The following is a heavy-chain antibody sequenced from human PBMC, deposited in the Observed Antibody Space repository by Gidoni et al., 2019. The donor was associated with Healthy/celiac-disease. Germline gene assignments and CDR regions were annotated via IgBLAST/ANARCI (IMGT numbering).Heavy chain of an antibody. Sequence: EVQLLESGGGLVQPGGSLRLSCAASGFTFSSYAMSWVRQAPGKGLEWISAISGSGGSTYYADSVKGRFTISRDNSKNTLYLQMNSLRAEDTAVYYCAKDPSAHYYYYGMDVWGQGTTVTVSS. CDR3: AKDPSAHYYYYGMDV. CDR1: GFTFSSYA. J-gene: IGHJ6*02. V-gene: IGHV3-23*01. CDR2: ISGSGGST.